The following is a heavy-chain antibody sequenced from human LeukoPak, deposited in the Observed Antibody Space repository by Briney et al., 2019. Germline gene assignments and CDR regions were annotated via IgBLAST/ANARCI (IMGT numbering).Heavy chain of an antibody. V-gene: IGHV3-7*01. J-gene: IGHJ5*02. D-gene: IGHD3-10*01. Sequence: GGSLRLSCAASGFTFSDYWMSWVRQAPGKGLEWVASIKQDGSEKYYVDSVKGRFTISKDNPKNSLYLQMNSLRAEDTAVYYCARATRGLDPWGQGTLATVSS. CDR1: GFTFSDYW. CDR3: ARATRGLDP. CDR2: IKQDGSEK.